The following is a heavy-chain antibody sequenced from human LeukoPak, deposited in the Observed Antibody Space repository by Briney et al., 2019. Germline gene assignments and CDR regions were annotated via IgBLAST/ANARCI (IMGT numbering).Heavy chain of an antibody. J-gene: IGHJ4*02. Sequence: GWSLRLSCAASGFTFDDYAMYWVRQAPGKGLEWVSLISGDGGSTYYADSVKGRFTISRDNSKNSLYLQMNSLRTEDTALYYCAKDRYYDSSGYLEGWGQGTLVTVSS. V-gene: IGHV3-43*02. CDR2: ISGDGGST. D-gene: IGHD3-22*01. CDR1: GFTFDDYA. CDR3: AKDRYYDSSGYLEG.